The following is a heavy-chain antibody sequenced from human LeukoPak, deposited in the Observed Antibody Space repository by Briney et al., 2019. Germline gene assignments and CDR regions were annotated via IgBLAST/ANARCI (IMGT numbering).Heavy chain of an antibody. CDR2: ISSSGSTI. CDR3: AELGITMIGGV. V-gene: IGHV3-48*03. CDR1: GFTFSSYA. J-gene: IGHJ6*04. D-gene: IGHD3-10*02. Sequence: GGSLRLSYAASGFTFSSYAMHWVRQAPGKGLEWVSYISSSGSTIYYADSVKGRFTISRDNAKNSLYLQMNSLRAEDTAVYYCAELGITMIGGVWGKGTTVTISS.